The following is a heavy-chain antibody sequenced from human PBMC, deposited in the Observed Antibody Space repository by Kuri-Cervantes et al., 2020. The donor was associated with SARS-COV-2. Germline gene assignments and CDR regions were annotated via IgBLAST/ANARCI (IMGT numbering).Heavy chain of an antibody. CDR1: GGTLSSYA. Sequence: SVKVSCKASGGTLSSYAISWVRQAPGQGLEWVGGIIPIFGTANYAQKFQGGVTTTADEYTSTAYIELSSLRSEEAAEYYCAGASSFTAENWFDPWGQGTLVTVSS. CDR2: IIPIFGTA. J-gene: IGHJ5*02. V-gene: IGHV1-69*13. D-gene: IGHD6-6*01. CDR3: AGASSFTAENWFDP.